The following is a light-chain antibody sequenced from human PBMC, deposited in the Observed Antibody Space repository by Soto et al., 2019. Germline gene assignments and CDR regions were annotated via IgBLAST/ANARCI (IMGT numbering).Light chain of an antibody. Sequence: QSALTQPPSASGSPGQSVTISCTGTSSDVGAYKYVSWYQQYPGKAPKLMIYEVSKRPSGVPARFSGSESGNTASLTVSGLQSEDEADYYCTSYVGSDTWVFGGGTK. CDR3: TSYVGSDTWV. CDR2: EVS. J-gene: IGLJ3*02. CDR1: SSDVGAYKY. V-gene: IGLV2-8*01.